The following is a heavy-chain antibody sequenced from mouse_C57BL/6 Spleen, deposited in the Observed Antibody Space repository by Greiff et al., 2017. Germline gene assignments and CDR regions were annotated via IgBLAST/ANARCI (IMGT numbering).Heavy chain of an antibody. D-gene: IGHD2-3*01. V-gene: IGHV3-6*01. Sequence: EVHLVESGPGLVKPSQSLSLTCSVTGYSITSGYYWNWIRQFPGNKLEWMGYISYDGSNNYNPSLKNRISITRDKSKNQFFLKLNSVTTEDTATYYCARGYDGYCVSYWGQGTTLTVSS. CDR2: ISYDGSN. J-gene: IGHJ2*01. CDR3: ARGYDGYCVSY. CDR1: GYSITSGYY.